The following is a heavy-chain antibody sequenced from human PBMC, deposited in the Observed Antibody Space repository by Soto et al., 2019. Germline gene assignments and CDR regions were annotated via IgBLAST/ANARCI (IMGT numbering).Heavy chain of an antibody. CDR1: GFSFSSYG. D-gene: IGHD4-17*01. J-gene: IGHJ4*02. Sequence: QVQLVASGGGVVQPGRSLRLSCAASGFSFSSYGMHWVRQAPGKGLEWVAVILDDGSDKDYTDAVKGRFTISRDNSRNTLYLAMNSRRAEGTGVYYCARDDDYGDNGLDYWGQGTLLSGSS. CDR2: ILDDGSDK. V-gene: IGHV3-33*01. CDR3: ARDDDYGDNGLDY.